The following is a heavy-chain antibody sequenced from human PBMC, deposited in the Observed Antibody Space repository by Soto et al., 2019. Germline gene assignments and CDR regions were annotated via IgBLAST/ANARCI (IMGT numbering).Heavy chain of an antibody. CDR1: GFTFSSYA. J-gene: IGHJ3*02. Sequence: GGSLRLSCAASGFTFSSYAMSWVRQAPGKGLEWVSAISGSGGSTYYADSVKGRFTISRDNSKNTLYLQMNSLSAEDTAVYYGAKDITAYCGGDCYDAFDIWGQGTMVTVSS. CDR2: ISGSGGST. CDR3: AKDITAYCGGDCYDAFDI. V-gene: IGHV3-23*01. D-gene: IGHD2-21*02.